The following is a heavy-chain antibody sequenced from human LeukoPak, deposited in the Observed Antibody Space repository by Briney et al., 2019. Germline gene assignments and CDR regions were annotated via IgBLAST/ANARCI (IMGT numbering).Heavy chain of an antibody. D-gene: IGHD2-21*02. Sequence: GGSLRLSCAASGFTFNNYGMHWVRQAPGKGLEWVTLIQPDGNDKYYADSVKGRFTVSRDNSKNTLYLQLSSLRDEDTAVDYCAKRDAVTEFDYWGQGTLVTVSS. CDR3: AKRDAVTEFDY. J-gene: IGHJ4*02. V-gene: IGHV3-30*02. CDR2: IQPDGNDK. CDR1: GFTFNNYG.